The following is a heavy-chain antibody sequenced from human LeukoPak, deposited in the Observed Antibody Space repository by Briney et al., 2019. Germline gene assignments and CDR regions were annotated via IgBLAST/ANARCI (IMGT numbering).Heavy chain of an antibody. V-gene: IGHV1-2*02. D-gene: IGHD1-26*01. CDR1: GYTFTGYY. J-gene: IGHJ5*02. CDR2: INPNSGGT. Sequence: ASVKVSCKASGYTFTGYYMHWVRQAPGQGLEWMGWINPNSGGTNYAQKFQGRVTMSRDTSISTAYMELSGLRSDDTAVYYCARDLIYWAYSGSCPWGQGTLVTVSS. CDR3: ARDLIYWAYSGSCP.